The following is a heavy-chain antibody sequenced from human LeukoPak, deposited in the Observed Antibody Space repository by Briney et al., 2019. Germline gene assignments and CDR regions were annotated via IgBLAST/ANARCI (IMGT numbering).Heavy chain of an antibody. CDR3: AREPPGIAAAPTDY. CDR2: ISYDGSNK. Sequence: PGRSLRLSCAASGFTFSSYAMHWVRQAPGKGLEWVAVISYDGSNKYYADSVKGRFTISRDNSKNTLYLQMNSLRAEDTAVYYCAREPPGIAAAPTDYWGQGTLVTVSS. D-gene: IGHD6-13*01. CDR1: GFTFSSYA. V-gene: IGHV3-30-3*01. J-gene: IGHJ4*02.